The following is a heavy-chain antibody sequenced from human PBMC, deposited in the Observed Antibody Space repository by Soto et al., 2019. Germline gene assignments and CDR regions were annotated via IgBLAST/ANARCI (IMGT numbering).Heavy chain of an antibody. CDR1: GFTVSSNY. CDR3: ARDYRGDHYYFDY. V-gene: IGHV3-66*01. CDR2: IYSGGST. J-gene: IGHJ4*02. D-gene: IGHD3-10*01. Sequence: VGSLRLSCAASGFTVSSNYMSWVRQAPGKGLEWVSVIYSGGSTYYADSVKGRFTISRDNSKNTLYLQMNSLRAEDTAVYYCARDYRGDHYYFDYWGQGTLVNVSS.